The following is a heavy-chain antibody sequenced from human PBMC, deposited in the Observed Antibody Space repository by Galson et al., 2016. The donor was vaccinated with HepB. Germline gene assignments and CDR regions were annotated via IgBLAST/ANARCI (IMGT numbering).Heavy chain of an antibody. CDR3: ATDGAGSSFQY. J-gene: IGHJ4*02. V-gene: IGHV1-69*13. Sequence: SVKVSCKAPGDALSSYVINWVRQAPGQGLEWMGNIIPLFDTPNYAQDLHGRVTITADESSNTAYVELSRLTPEDTAIYYRATDGAGSSFQYWGLGTLVTVSP. CDR1: GDALSSYV. D-gene: IGHD6-13*01. CDR2: IIPLFDTP.